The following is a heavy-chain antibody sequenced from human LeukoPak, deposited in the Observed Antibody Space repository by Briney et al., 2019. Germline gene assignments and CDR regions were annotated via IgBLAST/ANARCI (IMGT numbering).Heavy chain of an antibody. CDR3: AKCVDIVATTGRFFDY. CDR1: GFTFSSYG. D-gene: IGHD5-12*01. Sequence: PGRSLRLSCAASGFTFSSYGMHWVRQAPGKGLEWVAVISYDGSNKYYADSVKGRFTISRDNSKNTLYLQMNSLRAEDTAVYYCAKCVDIVATTGRFFDYWGQGTLVTVSS. CDR2: ISYDGSNK. J-gene: IGHJ4*02. V-gene: IGHV3-30*18.